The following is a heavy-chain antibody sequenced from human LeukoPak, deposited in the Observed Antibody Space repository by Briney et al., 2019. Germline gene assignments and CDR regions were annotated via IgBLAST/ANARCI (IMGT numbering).Heavy chain of an antibody. CDR2: IIPILGIA. V-gene: IGHV1-69*04. Sequence: SVKVSCRASGGTFSSYAISWVRQAPGQGLEWMGRIIPILGIANYAQKFQGRVTITADKSTSTAYMELSSLRSEDTAVYYCARGQASPAAAGTALDYWGQGTLVTVSS. CDR1: GGTFSSYA. CDR3: ARGQASPAAAGTALDY. D-gene: IGHD6-13*01. J-gene: IGHJ4*02.